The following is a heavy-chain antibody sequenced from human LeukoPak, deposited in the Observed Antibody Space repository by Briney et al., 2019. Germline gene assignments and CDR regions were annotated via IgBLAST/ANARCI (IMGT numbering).Heavy chain of an antibody. CDR2: INHSGST. CDR3: ASGLELDY. Sequence: SETLSLTCAVYGGSFSGYYWSWIRQPPGKGLEWIGEINHSGSTNYNPSLKSRVTISVDTSKNQFSLKLSSVTAEDTAVYYCASGLELDYWGQGTLVTVSS. CDR1: GGSFSGYY. V-gene: IGHV4-34*01. J-gene: IGHJ4*02.